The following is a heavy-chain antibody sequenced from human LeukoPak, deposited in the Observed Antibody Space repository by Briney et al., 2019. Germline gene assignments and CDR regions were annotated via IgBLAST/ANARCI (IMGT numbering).Heavy chain of an antibody. J-gene: IGHJ4*02. CDR2: ISSSSSTI. V-gene: IGHV3-48*01. CDR1: GFTFSSYS. D-gene: IGHD2-21*01. Sequence: GGSLRLSCAASGFTFSSYSMNWVRQAPGKGLEWVSYISSSSSTIYYADSVKGRFTISRDNAKNSLYLQMNSLRAEDTAVYYCARDVASHYFDYWGQGTLVTVSS. CDR3: ARDVASHYFDY.